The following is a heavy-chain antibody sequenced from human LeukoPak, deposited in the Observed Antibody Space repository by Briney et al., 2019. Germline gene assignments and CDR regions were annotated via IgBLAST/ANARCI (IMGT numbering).Heavy chain of an antibody. V-gene: IGHV4-59*01. CDR2: IYYTGST. CDR3: ARGTDGRRYFDL. D-gene: IGHD5-24*01. CDR1: GGSISTYY. J-gene: IGHJ2*01. Sequence: PSETLSLTCTASGGSISTYYWSWIRQPPGKGMEWIGFIYYTGSTNYNPSLKSRVTISLVTSKNQFSLRLTSVTAADTAVYYCARGTDGRRYFDLWGRGTLLTVSS.